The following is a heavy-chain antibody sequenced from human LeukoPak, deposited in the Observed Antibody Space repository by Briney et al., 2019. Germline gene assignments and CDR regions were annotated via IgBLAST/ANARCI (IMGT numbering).Heavy chain of an antibody. CDR1: GYTFTTYH. CDR2: MNPYSGDR. V-gene: IGHV1-8*03. D-gene: IGHD4-17*01. J-gene: IGHJ4*02. CDR3: ARATSLTASGYDY. Sequence: ASVKVSCKTSGYTFTTYHIKWVRQATGRGLEWLGWMNPYSGDRGYAQKLQGGLSITSDTSISTAYMELRSLRSGDADVYVCARATSLTASGYDYWGQGTLVTVSS.